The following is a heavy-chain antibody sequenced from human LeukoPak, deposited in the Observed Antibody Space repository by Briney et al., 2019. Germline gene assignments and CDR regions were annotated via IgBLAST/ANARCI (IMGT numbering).Heavy chain of an antibody. CDR1: GFTVSSNY. J-gene: IGHJ5*02. V-gene: IGHV3-53*01. D-gene: IGHD3-16*01. CDR2: IYSGGST. CDR3: AGERGGPYNWFDP. Sequence: GGSLRLSCAASGFTVSSNYMSWVRQAPGKGLEWVSVIYSGGSTYYADSVKGRFTISRDNSKNTLYLQMNSLRAEDTAVYYCAGERGGPYNWFDPWGQGTLVTVSS.